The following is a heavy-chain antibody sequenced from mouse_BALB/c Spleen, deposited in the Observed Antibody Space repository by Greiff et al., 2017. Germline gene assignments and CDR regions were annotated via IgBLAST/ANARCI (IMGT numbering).Heavy chain of an antibody. CDR1: GYSITSDYA. D-gene: IGHD2-1*01. J-gene: IGHJ4*01. Sequence: EVQLQESGPGLVKPSQSLSLTCTVTGYSITSDYAWNWIRQFPGNKLEWMGYISYSGSTSYNPSLKSRISITRDTSKNQFFLQLNSVTTEDTATYYCAREDGNYGYAMDYWGQGTSVTVSS. CDR2: ISYSGST. V-gene: IGHV3-2*02. CDR3: AREDGNYGYAMDY.